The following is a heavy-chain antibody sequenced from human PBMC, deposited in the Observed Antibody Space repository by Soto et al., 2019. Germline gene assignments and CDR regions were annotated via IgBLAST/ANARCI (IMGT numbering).Heavy chain of an antibody. CDR1: GFTFRTYA. CDR3: AKDRNYPRDQFHY. CDR2: ISANGQGI. Sequence: GSLRLSCAASGFTFRTYALSWVRQAPGKGLEWVSAISANGQGIYYADSVRGRFTISRDNSKNTIFLHMDSLRAEDTAVYYCAKDRNYPRDQFHYWGQGTLVTVSS. D-gene: IGHD1-7*01. V-gene: IGHV3-23*01. J-gene: IGHJ4*02.